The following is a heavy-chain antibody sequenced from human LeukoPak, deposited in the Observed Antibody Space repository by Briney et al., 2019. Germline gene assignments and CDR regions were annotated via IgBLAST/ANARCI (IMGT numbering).Heavy chain of an antibody. CDR2: IYYSGST. J-gene: IGHJ4*02. Sequence: SETLSLTCTVSGGSIISYYWSWIRQPPGKGLEWIGYIYYSGSTNYNPSLKSRVTMSVDTSKNQFSLRLSSVTAADTAVYYCARVQGVTETLYYFDYWGQGTLVTVSP. CDR3: ARVQGVTETLYYFDY. D-gene: IGHD2-21*02. CDR1: GGSIISYY. V-gene: IGHV4-59*12.